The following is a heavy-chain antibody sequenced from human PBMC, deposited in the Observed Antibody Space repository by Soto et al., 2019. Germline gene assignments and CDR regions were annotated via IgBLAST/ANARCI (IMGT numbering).Heavy chain of an antibody. CDR1: GYSFTNYW. Sequence: PGESLKISCKGSGYSFTNYWIGWVRQMPGKGLEWMGIIYPGDSDTRYSPSFQGQVTISADKSISTAYLQWSSLKVSDTAMYYCARQNCSSTSCFPHYYYGMDVWGQGTTVTVSS. V-gene: IGHV5-51*01. D-gene: IGHD2-2*01. CDR3: ARQNCSSTSCFPHYYYGMDV. CDR2: IYPGDSDT. J-gene: IGHJ6*02.